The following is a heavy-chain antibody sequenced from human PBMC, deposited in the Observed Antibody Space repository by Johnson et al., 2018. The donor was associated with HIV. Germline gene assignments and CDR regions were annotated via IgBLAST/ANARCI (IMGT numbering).Heavy chain of an antibody. CDR3: ARDGVYSSPWDAFDI. Sequence: EVQVLESGGGLVQPGGSLRLSCAASGFTFSNYSMSWVRQAPGKGLEWVANVNEDGSEEYYVDSVEGRLTISRDNAKNSLYLQIDSLRAGDTAVYYCARDGVYSSPWDAFDIWGQGTMVTVSP. J-gene: IGHJ3*02. CDR2: VNEDGSEE. CDR1: GFTFSNYS. D-gene: IGHD6-19*01. V-gene: IGHV3-7*05.